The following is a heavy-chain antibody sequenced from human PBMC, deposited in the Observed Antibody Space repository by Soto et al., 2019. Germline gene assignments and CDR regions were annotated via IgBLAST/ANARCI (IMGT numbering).Heavy chain of an antibody. CDR2: INPKSGGT. V-gene: IGHV1-2*02. Sequence: ASVKVSCKASGYTFTVYYMHWVRQAPGQGLEWMGWINPKSGGTMYPQKFQGRVTMTWDTSISTAYMALTRLRSDDTAVYYCARDLARGGGSAGFDYWGQGTLVTVSS. CDR1: GYTFTVYY. D-gene: IGHD1-26*01. J-gene: IGHJ4*02. CDR3: ARDLARGGGSAGFDY.